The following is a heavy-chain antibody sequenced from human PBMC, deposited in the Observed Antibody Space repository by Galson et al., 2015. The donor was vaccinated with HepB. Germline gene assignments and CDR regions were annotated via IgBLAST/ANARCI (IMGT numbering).Heavy chain of an antibody. J-gene: IGHJ3*02. CDR2: INAGNGNT. V-gene: IGHV1-3*01. D-gene: IGHD5-18*01. Sequence: SVKVSCKASGYTFTSYAMHWVRQAPGQRLEWMGWINAGNGNTKYSQKFQGRVTITRDTSASTTYMELSSLRSEDTAVYYCARDRAVDTAAFDIWGQGTMVTVSS. CDR3: ARDRAVDTAAFDI. CDR1: GYTFTSYA.